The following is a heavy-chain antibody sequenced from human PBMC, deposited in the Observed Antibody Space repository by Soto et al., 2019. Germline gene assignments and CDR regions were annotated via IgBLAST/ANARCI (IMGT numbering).Heavy chain of an antibody. CDR2: IYYSGST. D-gene: IGHD3-3*01. J-gene: IGHJ5*02. Sequence: SETLSLTCTVSGGSISSYYWSWIRQPPGKGLEWIGYIYYSGSTNYNPSLKSRVTISVDTSKNQNSLKLSSVTAADTAVYYCARVEYYDFWSGYYGPGWFDPWGQGTLVTVSS. V-gene: IGHV4-59*01. CDR1: GGSISSYY. CDR3: ARVEYYDFWSGYYGPGWFDP.